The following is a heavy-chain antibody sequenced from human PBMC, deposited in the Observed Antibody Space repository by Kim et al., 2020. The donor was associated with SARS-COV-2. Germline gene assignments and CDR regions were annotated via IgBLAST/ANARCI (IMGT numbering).Heavy chain of an antibody. V-gene: IGHV1-8*01. CDR3: AGVQTGTTYYYYGMDV. CDR1: GYTFTSYD. Sequence: ASVKVSCKASGYTFTSYDINWVRQATGQGLEWMGWMNPNSGNTGYAQKFQGRVTMTRNTSISTAYMELSSLRSEDTAVYYCAGVQTGTTYYYYGMDVWGQGTTVTVSS. D-gene: IGHD1-7*01. CDR2: MNPNSGNT. J-gene: IGHJ6*02.